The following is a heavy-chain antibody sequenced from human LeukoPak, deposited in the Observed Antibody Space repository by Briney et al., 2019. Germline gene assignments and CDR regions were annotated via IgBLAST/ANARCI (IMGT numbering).Heavy chain of an antibody. CDR3: AKGGSHFQH. V-gene: IGHV3-21*06. J-gene: IGHJ1*01. CDR1: GFTFSSYA. CDR2: ISNDNNYI. D-gene: IGHD2-15*01. Sequence: PGGSLRLSCAASGFTFSSYAMNWVRQAPGQGLEWVSSISNDNNYIYYAESVEGRFTISRDYAKSSLFLQMNSLRVEDTAVYYCAKGGSHFQHWGQGTLVTVSS.